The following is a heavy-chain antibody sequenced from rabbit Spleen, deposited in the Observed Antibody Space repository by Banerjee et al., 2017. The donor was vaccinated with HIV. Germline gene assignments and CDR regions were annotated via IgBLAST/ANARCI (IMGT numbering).Heavy chain of an antibody. J-gene: IGHJ6*01. Sequence: QSLEESGGGLVQPGESLTLSCKASGFDFNNYYMNWVRKAPGKGMEWIGIIDVGEGNTDYASWVNGRFTISSDNAQNTVDLQMSGLTAADTATYFCARAGYAGYGYANFRDYYGMDLWGPGTLVTVS. CDR1: GFDFNNYY. D-gene: IGHD6-1*01. CDR3: ARAGYAGYGYANFRDYYGMDL. CDR2: IDVGEGNT. V-gene: IGHV1S7*01.